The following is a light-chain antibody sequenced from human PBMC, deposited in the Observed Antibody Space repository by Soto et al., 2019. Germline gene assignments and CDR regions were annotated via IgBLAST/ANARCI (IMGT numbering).Light chain of an antibody. J-gene: IGLJ3*02. CDR2: GND. CDR1: SSNIGAGYD. CDR3: QSYDKSLSVGV. Sequence: QSVLTQPPSVSGAPGQRVTISCTGSSSNIGAGYDVHWYQHLPGAAPKLLIFGNDNRPSGVPDRFSGSYSGTSASLAIAGLQAEDEADYYCQSYDKSLSVGVFGGGTKLTVL. V-gene: IGLV1-40*01.